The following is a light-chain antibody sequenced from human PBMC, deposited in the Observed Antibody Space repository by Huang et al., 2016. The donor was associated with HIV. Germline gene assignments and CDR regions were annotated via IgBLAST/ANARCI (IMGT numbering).Light chain of an antibody. CDR1: QSVSSN. CDR3: QQYNNWPRT. J-gene: IGKJ1*01. Sequence: EIVMTQSPATLSVSPGERATLSCRASQSVSSNLDWYQQKPGQAPRLLIYAASTRATGIPARVSGSGSGTEFTLTISSLQSEDFAVYYCQQYNNWPRTFGQGTKVEIK. CDR2: AAS. V-gene: IGKV3-15*01.